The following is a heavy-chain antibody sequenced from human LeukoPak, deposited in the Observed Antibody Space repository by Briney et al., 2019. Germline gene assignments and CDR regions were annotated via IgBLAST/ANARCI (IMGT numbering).Heavy chain of an antibody. Sequence: ASVKVSCQALVYTFTDHYSHWLRQAPGQGIAWMGWIHPSRGDTNIAQKFQGRVSLTRDMSISTAYMELSRLTSDDTAVYYCARAHNWGPDHWGQGTLVSVSS. CDR3: ARAHNWGPDH. D-gene: IGHD7-27*01. CDR2: IHPSRGDT. CDR1: VYTFTDHY. V-gene: IGHV1-2*02. J-gene: IGHJ4*02.